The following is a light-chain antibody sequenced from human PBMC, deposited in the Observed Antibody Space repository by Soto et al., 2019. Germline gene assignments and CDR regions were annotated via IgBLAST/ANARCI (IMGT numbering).Light chain of an antibody. J-gene: IGLJ1*01. CDR2: AVS. Sequence: QSVLTQPASVSGSPGQSITISCTGTSSDVGGYNYVSWYQQHPGKAPKRMIYAVSNRPSGVSNRFSGSKSGYTASLTISGLQAEDEADYYCSSYTTSSPYVFGTGTKVTVL. V-gene: IGLV2-14*01. CDR3: SSYTTSSPYV. CDR1: SSDVGGYNY.